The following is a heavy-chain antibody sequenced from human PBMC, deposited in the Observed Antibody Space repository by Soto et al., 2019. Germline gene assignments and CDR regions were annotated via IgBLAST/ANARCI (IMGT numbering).Heavy chain of an antibody. V-gene: IGHV5-51*01. CDR1: GYRFTRYW. J-gene: IGHJ4*02. CDR3: ATQSRGSDHHQ. D-gene: IGHD1-26*01. Sequence: DAMQRSGNGSGYRFTRYWIGLVRQMPGKGLEWMGIIYPGDSDTRYSPSFQGQVTISADKSISTAYLQWSSLKASDTARYYCATQSRGSDHHQWGKGTL. CDR2: IYPGDSDT.